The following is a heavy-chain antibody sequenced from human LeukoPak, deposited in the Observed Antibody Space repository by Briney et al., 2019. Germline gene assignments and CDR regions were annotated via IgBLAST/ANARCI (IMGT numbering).Heavy chain of an antibody. Sequence: SSETLSLTCTVSGGSISSSSYYWGWIRQPPGKGLEWIGSIYYSGSTYYNPSLKSRVTISVDTSKNQFSLKLSSVTAADTAVFYCARSHNIVATIFDYWGQGTLVTVPS. V-gene: IGHV4-39*01. D-gene: IGHD5-12*01. CDR2: IYYSGST. J-gene: IGHJ4*02. CDR1: GGSISSSSYY. CDR3: ARSHNIVATIFDY.